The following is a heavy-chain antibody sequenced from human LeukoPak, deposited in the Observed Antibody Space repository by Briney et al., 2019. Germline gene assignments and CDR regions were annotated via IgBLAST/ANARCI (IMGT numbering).Heavy chain of an antibody. D-gene: IGHD3-10*01. J-gene: IGHJ6*03. V-gene: IGHV3-15*04. Sequence: GGSLRLSCAASGFTFSSYAMSWVRQAPGKGLEWVGRIDMKTWTTDYAAPVKGRFTISRDDSEDTLYLQMVSLKTEDTGVYYCTTDTWVQGRVRTQLRFATAPVINYYYMGVWGKGTTVAVSS. CDR3: TTDTWVQGRVRTQLRFATAPVINYYYMGV. CDR1: GFTFSSYA. CDR2: IDMKTWTT.